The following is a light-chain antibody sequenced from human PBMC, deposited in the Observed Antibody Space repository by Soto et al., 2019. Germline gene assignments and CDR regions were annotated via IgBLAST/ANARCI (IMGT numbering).Light chain of an antibody. CDR3: QQNNDLPWT. CDR2: GAS. J-gene: IGKJ1*01. CDR1: QSVSSN. V-gene: IGKV3-15*01. Sequence: EIVMTQSPGTLSVSPGGRATLSCRAGQSVSSNLAWYQQRPGQAPRLLIYGASTRATGIPARFSGSESGTELTLTFSSLQSEDFAIYYCQQNNDLPWTSGQGTNVEIK.